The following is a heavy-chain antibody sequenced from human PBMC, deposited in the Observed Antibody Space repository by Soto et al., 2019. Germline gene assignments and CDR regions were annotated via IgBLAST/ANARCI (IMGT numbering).Heavy chain of an antibody. CDR2: IKQDGSEK. Sequence: EVQLVESGGGLVQPGGSLRLSCAASGFTFSSYWMSWVRQAPGKGLEWVANIKQDGSEKYYVDSVKGRFTISRDNAKNSLYLQMNSLRVEDTAVYYCARLTVVVAAMYFQHWGQGTLVTVSS. J-gene: IGHJ1*01. CDR3: ARLTVVVAAMYFQH. CDR1: GFTFSSYW. D-gene: IGHD2-15*01. V-gene: IGHV3-7*01.